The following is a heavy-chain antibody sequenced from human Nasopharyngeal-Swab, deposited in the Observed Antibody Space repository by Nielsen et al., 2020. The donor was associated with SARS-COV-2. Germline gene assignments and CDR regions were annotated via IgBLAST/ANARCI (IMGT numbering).Heavy chain of an antibody. CDR1: GGSISSYY. CDR3: ARSGSYYYGMDV. J-gene: IGHJ6*02. Sequence: GSLRLSCAASGGSISSYYWSWIRQPPGKGLEWIGYIYYSGSTNYNPSLKSRVTISVDTSKNQFSLKLSSVTAADTAVYYCARSGSYYYGMDVWGQGTTVTVSS. V-gene: IGHV4-59*01. CDR2: IYYSGST.